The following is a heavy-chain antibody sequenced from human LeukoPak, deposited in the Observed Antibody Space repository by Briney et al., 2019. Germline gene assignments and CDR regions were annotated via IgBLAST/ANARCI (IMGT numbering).Heavy chain of an antibody. Sequence: GGSLRLSCAASGFTFSDEYMSWIRQAPGKGLEWISCVSNSGSSIYYADSAKGRFSISRDNVKNSLYLQMNSLRVGDTAVYYCARDGAYSASNFWGQGTMVAVSS. V-gene: IGHV3-11*01. CDR1: GFTFSDEY. J-gene: IGHJ3*01. CDR3: ARDGAYSASNF. CDR2: VSNSGSSI. D-gene: IGHD6-13*01.